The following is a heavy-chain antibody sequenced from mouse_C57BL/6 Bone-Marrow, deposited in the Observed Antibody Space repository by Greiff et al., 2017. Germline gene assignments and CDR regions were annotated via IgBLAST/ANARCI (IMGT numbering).Heavy chain of an antibody. Sequence: DVKLVESGGGLVQPKGSLKLSCAASGFSFNTYAMNWVRQAPGKGLEWVARIRSKSNNYATNYADSVKDRFTIARDDSESMLYLQMNNLKTEDTAMYYCVRHPEDYGSRGLGPYAMDYWGQGTSVTVSS. CDR2: IRSKSNNYAT. V-gene: IGHV10-1*01. D-gene: IGHD1-1*01. J-gene: IGHJ4*01. CDR3: VRHPEDYGSRGLGPYAMDY. CDR1: GFSFNTYA.